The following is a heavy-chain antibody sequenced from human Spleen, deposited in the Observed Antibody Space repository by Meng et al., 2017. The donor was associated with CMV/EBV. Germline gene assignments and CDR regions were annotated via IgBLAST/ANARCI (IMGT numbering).Heavy chain of an antibody. D-gene: IGHD3-16*01. CDR1: GYSFTNYW. J-gene: IGHJ3*02. Sequence: GESLKISCKGSGYSFTNYWIGWVRQMPGKGLEWMAIIYPGDSDTRYSPSFQGQVTISSDKSISTAYLQWSSLKASDTAMYYCARYPPGMGAAFDIWGQGTMVTVSS. CDR3: ARYPPGMGAAFDI. V-gene: IGHV5-51*01. CDR2: IYPGDSDT.